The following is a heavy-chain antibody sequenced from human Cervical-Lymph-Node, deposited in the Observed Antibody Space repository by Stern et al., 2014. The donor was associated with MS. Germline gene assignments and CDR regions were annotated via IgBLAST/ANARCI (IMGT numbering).Heavy chain of an antibody. D-gene: IGHD3-10*01. CDR3: ALRRSYYVY. CDR2: LIPFFGAT. CDR1: GDTLSNYA. V-gene: IGHV1-69*01. Sequence: QVQLVQSGSEVKKPGSSVKVSCKASGDTLSNYALSWVRQAPGQGLEWVGGLIPFFGATRYGQKSQGRVTITPEESTGTAFMELTGLTSEDTAVYFCALRRSYYVYWGQGTLVTVSS. J-gene: IGHJ4*02.